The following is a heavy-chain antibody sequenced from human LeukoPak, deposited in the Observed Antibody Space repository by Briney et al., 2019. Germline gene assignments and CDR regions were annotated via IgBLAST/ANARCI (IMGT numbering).Heavy chain of an antibody. D-gene: IGHD6-13*01. Sequence: GGSLRLSCAASGFTFSTYNMNWVRQAPGKGLEWVSYISSSSSMIYYADSVKGRFAISRDNAKNSLYLQMNSLRAEDTAVYYCARGGSVAAADYWYFDLWGRGTLVTVSS. CDR1: GFTFSTYN. CDR2: ISSSSSMI. CDR3: ARGGSVAAADYWYFDL. J-gene: IGHJ2*01. V-gene: IGHV3-48*04.